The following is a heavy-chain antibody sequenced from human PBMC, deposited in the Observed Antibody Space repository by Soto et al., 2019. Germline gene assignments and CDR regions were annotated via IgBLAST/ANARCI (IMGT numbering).Heavy chain of an antibody. CDR2: MNPNSGNT. CDR1: GYTFTSYD. Sequence: ASVKVSCKASGYTFTSYDINWVRQATGQGLEWMGWMNPNSGNTGYAQKFQGRVTMTRNTSISTAYMELSSLRSEDTAVYYCARDLTYSGPPGYYGMDVWGQGTTVTVSS. J-gene: IGHJ6*02. D-gene: IGHD5-12*01. CDR3: ARDLTYSGPPGYYGMDV. V-gene: IGHV1-8*01.